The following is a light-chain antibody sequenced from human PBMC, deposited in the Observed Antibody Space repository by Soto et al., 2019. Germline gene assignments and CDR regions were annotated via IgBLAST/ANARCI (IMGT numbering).Light chain of an antibody. J-gene: IGLJ2*01. V-gene: IGLV2-14*01. CDR3: SSYTSSNTLV. CDR2: EVT. Sequence: QSALTQPRSVSGSPGQSVTISCTGTSSDVGGYNYVSWYQQHPGKAPKLMIYEVTNRPSGVSNRFSGSKSGNTASLTISGLQAEDEADYCCSSYTSSNTLVFGGGTKLTVL. CDR1: SSDVGGYNY.